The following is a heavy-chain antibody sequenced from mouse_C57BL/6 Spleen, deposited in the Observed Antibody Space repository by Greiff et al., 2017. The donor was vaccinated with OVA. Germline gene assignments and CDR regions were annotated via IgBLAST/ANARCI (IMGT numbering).Heavy chain of an antibody. D-gene: IGHD3-1*01. CDR3: ARARGRGGYYFDY. J-gene: IGHJ2*01. V-gene: IGHV1-59*01. CDR2: IDPSDSYT. Sequence: QVQLQQPGAELVRPGTSVKLSCKASGYTFTSYWMHWVKQRPGQGLEWIGVIDPSDSYTNYNQKFKGKATLTVDTSSSTAYMQLSSLTSEDSAVYYCARARGRGGYYFDYWGQGTTLTVSS. CDR1: GYTFTSYW.